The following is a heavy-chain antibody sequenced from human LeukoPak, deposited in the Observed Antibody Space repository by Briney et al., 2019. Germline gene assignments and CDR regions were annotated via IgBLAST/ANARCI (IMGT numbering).Heavy chain of an antibody. D-gene: IGHD3-22*01. V-gene: IGHV1-2*02. CDR3: ASEYYFDSSAYYRAFDI. J-gene: IGHJ3*02. CDR2: INPNSGGT. CDR1: GYTFTGYY. Sequence: ASVKVSCKASGYTFTGYYMHWVRQAPGQGLEWMGWINPNSGGTNYAQKFQGRVTMTRDTSISTAYMELSRLRSDDTAVYFCASEYYFDSSAYYRAFDIWGQGTMVTVSS.